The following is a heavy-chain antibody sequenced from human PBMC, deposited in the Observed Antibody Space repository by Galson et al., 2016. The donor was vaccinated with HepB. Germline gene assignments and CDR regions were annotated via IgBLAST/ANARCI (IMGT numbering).Heavy chain of an antibody. J-gene: IGHJ4*02. D-gene: IGHD6-19*01. CDR3: AKEISVAGVNGLPSDY. CDR2: ISASGAGT. Sequence: SLRLSCADSGFTFNTYGMHWVRQAPGKGLEWVSGISASGAGTYYADSVKGRFTISRDNFKNTLYLQMNSLRAEDTAVYYCAKEISVAGVNGLPSDYWGQGTLVTVSS. CDR1: GFTFNTYG. V-gene: IGHV3-23*01.